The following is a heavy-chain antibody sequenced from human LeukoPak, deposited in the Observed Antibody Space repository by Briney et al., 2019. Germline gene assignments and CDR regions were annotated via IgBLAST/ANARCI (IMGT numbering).Heavy chain of an antibody. CDR1: GFTFSSYS. Sequence: PGGSLRLSCEASGFTFSSYSMNWVHQAPGKGLEWVSSISSSSGYIYYADSVKGRFTISRDNAKNSLYLQMNSLRGEDTAVYYCARGLDYDRSGYCDYWGQGTLVTVSS. D-gene: IGHD3-22*01. CDR2: ISSSSGYI. V-gene: IGHV3-21*01. J-gene: IGHJ4*02. CDR3: ARGLDYDRSGYCDY.